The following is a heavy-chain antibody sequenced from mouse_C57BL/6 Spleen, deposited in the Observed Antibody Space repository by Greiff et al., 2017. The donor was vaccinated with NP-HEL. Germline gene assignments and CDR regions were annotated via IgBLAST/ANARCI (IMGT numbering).Heavy chain of an antibody. D-gene: IGHD2-3*01. CDR2: IYPGSGST. CDR1: GYTFTSYW. Sequence: QVQLQQPGAELVKPGASVKMSCKASGYTFTSYWITWVKQRPGQGLEWIGDIYPGSGSTKYNEKFKSKATLTVDTSSSTAYMQLSSLTSEDSAVYYCARSFYDGYFYWYFDVWGTGTTVTVSS. V-gene: IGHV1-55*01. J-gene: IGHJ1*03. CDR3: ARSFYDGYFYWYFDV.